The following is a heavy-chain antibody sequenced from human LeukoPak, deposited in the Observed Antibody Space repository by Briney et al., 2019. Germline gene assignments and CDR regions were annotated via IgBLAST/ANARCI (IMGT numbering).Heavy chain of an antibody. V-gene: IGHV4-34*01. CDR3: ARVAYGDYYFDY. Sequence: SETLSLTCAVYGGSFSDHYWRWQRQPPGTSLEWMREIDHRGSTNYNPSLKSRVTISVDTSQNQISLKLSSVTAADTAVYYCARVAYGDYYFDYWCQGTLVTVSS. CDR1: GGSFSDHY. D-gene: IGHD4-17*01. J-gene: IGHJ4*02. CDR2: IDHRGST.